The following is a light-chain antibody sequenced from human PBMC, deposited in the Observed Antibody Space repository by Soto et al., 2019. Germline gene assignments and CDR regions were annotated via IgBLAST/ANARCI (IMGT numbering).Light chain of an antibody. CDR3: GSWDSSLSAYV. V-gene: IGLV1-51*01. J-gene: IGLJ1*01. CDR1: SSNIGGNS. Sequence: QSVLTQPPSVPAAPGQKVTISGSGSSSNIGGNSVSWYQQLPGTAPKLLIYDDDKRPSGIPDRFSGSKSGTSATLGITGFQTGDEADYYCGSWDSSLSAYVFVTANKVTV. CDR2: DDD.